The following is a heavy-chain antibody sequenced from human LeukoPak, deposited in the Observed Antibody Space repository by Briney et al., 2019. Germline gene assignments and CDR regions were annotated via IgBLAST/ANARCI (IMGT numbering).Heavy chain of an antibody. J-gene: IGHJ4*02. Sequence: GGSLRLSCAASGFTVSSNYMSWVRQAPGKGLEWVSVIYSGGSTYYADSVKGRFTISRDNSKNTLYLQMNSLRAEDTAVYYCARGRIPDYGGNSGDYWGRGTLVTVSS. D-gene: IGHD4-23*01. V-gene: IGHV3-53*01. CDR2: IYSGGST. CDR1: GFTVSSNY. CDR3: ARGRIPDYGGNSGDY.